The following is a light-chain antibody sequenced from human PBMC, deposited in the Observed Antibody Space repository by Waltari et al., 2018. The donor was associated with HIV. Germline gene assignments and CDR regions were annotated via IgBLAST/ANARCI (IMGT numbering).Light chain of an antibody. Sequence: QSALTQPASVSGSPGQSVNMSCTGTRSDVGKYDFVSWYQHNPGQAPPLISYDVTPPPSGVSLRFSGSTSGNTASLTSSGLRAEDEANYYCCSYAGGPFVFGSGT. V-gene: IGLV2-23*02. CDR3: CSYAGGPFV. CDR2: DVT. CDR1: RSDVGKYDF. J-gene: IGLJ1*01.